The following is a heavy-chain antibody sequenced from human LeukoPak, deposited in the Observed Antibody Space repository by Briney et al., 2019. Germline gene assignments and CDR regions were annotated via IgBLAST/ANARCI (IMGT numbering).Heavy chain of an antibody. V-gene: IGHV4-34*01. Sequence: SETLSLTCAVYGGSFSGYYWSWIRQPPGKGLEWIGEINHSGSTNYNPSLKSRVTISVDTSKNQFSLKLSSVTAADTAVYYCARGHNPNYYYDSSGYWSQSDAFEIWGQGTMVTVSS. D-gene: IGHD3-22*01. CDR2: INHSGST. CDR3: ARGHNPNYYYDSSGYWSQSDAFEI. CDR1: GGSFSGYY. J-gene: IGHJ3*02.